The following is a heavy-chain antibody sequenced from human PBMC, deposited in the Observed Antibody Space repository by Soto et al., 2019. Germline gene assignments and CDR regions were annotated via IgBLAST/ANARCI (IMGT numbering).Heavy chain of an antibody. CDR2: IGTSSSLI. Sequence: ELQLVESGGGLVQPGGSLRLSCAASGFSFSSHAMNWVRQAPGKGLEWVSYIGTSSSLIVYADSVRGRFTVSRDDAKNSLYLQMNSLRVEDTAVYYCTRDMWTYSGSWESNHWGQGILVTVST. CDR3: TRDMWTYSGSWESNH. V-gene: IGHV3-48*01. CDR1: GFSFSSHA. D-gene: IGHD1-26*01. J-gene: IGHJ5*02.